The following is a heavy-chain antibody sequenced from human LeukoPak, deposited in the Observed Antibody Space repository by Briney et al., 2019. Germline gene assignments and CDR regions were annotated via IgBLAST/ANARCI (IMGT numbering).Heavy chain of an antibody. D-gene: IGHD5/OR15-5a*01. CDR3: ARSTKSVPGYYGMDV. CDR1: GGSISSGGYY. CDR2: IYYSGST. J-gene: IGHJ6*02. V-gene: IGHV4-61*08. Sequence: ASETLSLTCTVSGGSISSGGYYWSWIRQPPGKGLEWIGYIYYSGSTNYNPSLKSRVTISVDTSKNQFSLKLSSVTAADTAVYYCARSTKSVPGYYGMDVWGQGTTVTVSS.